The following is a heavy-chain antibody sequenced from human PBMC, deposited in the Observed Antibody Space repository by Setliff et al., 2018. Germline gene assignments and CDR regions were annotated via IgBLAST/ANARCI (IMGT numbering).Heavy chain of an antibody. Sequence: VASVKVSCKASGYTFTGYYMHWVRQAPGQGLEWMGWINPNSGGTNYAQKFQGWVTMTRDTSISTAYMELSRLRSDDTAVYYCARGRDFWSGYYYSAGNFDYWGQGTLVTVSS. CDR3: ARGRDFWSGYYYSAGNFDY. D-gene: IGHD3-3*01. CDR1: GYTFTGYY. CDR2: INPNSGGT. V-gene: IGHV1-2*04. J-gene: IGHJ4*02.